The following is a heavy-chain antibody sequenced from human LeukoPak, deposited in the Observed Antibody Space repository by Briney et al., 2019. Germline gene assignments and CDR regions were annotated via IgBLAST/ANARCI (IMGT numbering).Heavy chain of an antibody. J-gene: IGHJ4*02. D-gene: IGHD6-6*01. CDR3: ARALIAARRGGPHYYFDY. CDR1: GYTFTGYY. V-gene: IGHV1-2*02. Sequence: ASVKVSCKASGYTFTGYYMHWVRQAPGQGLEWMGWINPNSGGTNYAQKFQGRVTMTRDTSISTAYMELSRLRSDDTAVYYCARALIAARRGGPHYYFDYWGQGTLVTVSS. CDR2: INPNSGGT.